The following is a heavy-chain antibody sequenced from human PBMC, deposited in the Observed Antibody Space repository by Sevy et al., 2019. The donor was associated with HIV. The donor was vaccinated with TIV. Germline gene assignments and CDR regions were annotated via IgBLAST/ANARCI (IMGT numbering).Heavy chain of an antibody. CDR1: GASISNTAYY. CDR2: IRHGGYT. Sequence: SETLSLTCIVSGASISNTAYYWGWIRQSPGKGLEWIASIRHGGYTFYNPSLKSRVTISADTSKNQFSLKLTSVSAADTSLYYCVGPKLTYTNGWHYFDYWGQGTVVTVSS. V-gene: IGHV4-39*01. J-gene: IGHJ4*02. D-gene: IGHD2-8*01. CDR3: VGPKLTYTNGWHYFDY.